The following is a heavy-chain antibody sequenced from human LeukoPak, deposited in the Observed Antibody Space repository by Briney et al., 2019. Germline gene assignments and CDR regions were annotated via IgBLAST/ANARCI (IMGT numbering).Heavy chain of an antibody. J-gene: IGHJ6*02. Sequence: ASVKVSCKASGYTFTGYYMHWVRQAPGQGLEWMGWINPNSGGTNYAQKFQGRVTMTRDTSISTAYMELSRLRSDDTAVYYCGRSDYYYYGVDVWGQGTTVTVSS. CDR1: GYTFTGYY. CDR2: INPNSGGT. V-gene: IGHV1-2*02. CDR3: GRSDYYYYGVDV. D-gene: IGHD2-21*01.